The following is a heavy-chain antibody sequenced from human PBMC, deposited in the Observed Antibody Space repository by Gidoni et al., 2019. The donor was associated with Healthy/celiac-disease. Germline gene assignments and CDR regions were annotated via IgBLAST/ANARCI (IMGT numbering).Heavy chain of an antibody. D-gene: IGHD1-26*01. Sequence: EVQLVESGGGLVKPGGSLRLSCAASGFPFSSYSMNWGRQAPGTGLEWVSSISSSSSYIYYADSVKGRFTISRDNAKNSLYLQMNSLRAEDTAVYYCAREEWGGSYPFDYWGQGTLVTVSS. CDR2: ISSSSSYI. CDR3: AREEWGGSYPFDY. V-gene: IGHV3-21*01. J-gene: IGHJ4*02. CDR1: GFPFSSYS.